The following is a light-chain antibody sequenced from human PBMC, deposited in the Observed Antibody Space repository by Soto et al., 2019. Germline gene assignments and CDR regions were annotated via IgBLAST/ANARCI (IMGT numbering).Light chain of an antibody. Sequence: QSALTQPPSASGSPGQSVTFSCTGTSSDVGGYNYVSWYQQHPGRAPKLIIYEVTKRPSGVPDRFSGSKSGNTASLTVSGLQAEDGADYYCNSYAGSNNWVFGGGTKLTVL. V-gene: IGLV2-8*01. CDR1: SSDVGGYNY. CDR3: NSYAGSNNWV. CDR2: EVT. J-gene: IGLJ3*02.